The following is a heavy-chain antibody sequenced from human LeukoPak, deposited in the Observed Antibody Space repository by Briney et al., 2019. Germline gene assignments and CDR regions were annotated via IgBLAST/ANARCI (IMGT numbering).Heavy chain of an antibody. J-gene: IGHJ4*02. D-gene: IGHD6-13*01. Sequence: GGSLRLSCAASRFTFSSYSMNWVRQAPGKGLEWVSSISSSGNYIYYADSVRGRFTISRDNAKNSLYLQMNSLRAEDTAVYYCARDSIQQQLVLEDRGYPYYFEHWGQGTLVTVSS. CDR3: ARDSIQQQLVLEDRGYPYYFEH. CDR1: RFTFSSYS. V-gene: IGHV3-21*01. CDR2: ISSSGNYI.